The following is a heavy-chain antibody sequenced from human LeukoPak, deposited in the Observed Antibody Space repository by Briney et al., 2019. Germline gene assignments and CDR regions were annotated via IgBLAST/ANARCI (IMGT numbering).Heavy chain of an antibody. D-gene: IGHD2-21*02. CDR2: ISGSSRHI. V-gene: IGHV3-21*01. CDR3: ARGYCGGDCYGD. CDR1: GFTFSSYS. Sequence: GGSLRLSCAASGFTFSSYSMNWVRPAPGKGLEYVSSISGSSRHIYYADSVKGRFTISRDNTKSSLYLQMNSLRVEDMAVYYCARGYCGGDCYGDWGQGTLVTVSS. J-gene: IGHJ1*01.